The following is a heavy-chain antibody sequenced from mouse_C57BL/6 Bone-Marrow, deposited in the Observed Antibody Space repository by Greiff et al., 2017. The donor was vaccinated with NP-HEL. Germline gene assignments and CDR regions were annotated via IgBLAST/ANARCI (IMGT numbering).Heavy chain of an antibody. CDR1: GYSITSGYD. Sequence: DVKLQESGPGMVKPSQSLSLTCTVTGYSITSGYDWHWIRHFPGNKLEWMGYISYSGSTNYNPSLKSRISITHDTSKNHFFLKLNSVTTEDTATYYCARGPYYGKGYFDVWGTGTTVTVSS. D-gene: IGHD1-1*01. CDR3: ARGPYYGKGYFDV. J-gene: IGHJ1*03. V-gene: IGHV3-1*01. CDR2: ISYSGST.